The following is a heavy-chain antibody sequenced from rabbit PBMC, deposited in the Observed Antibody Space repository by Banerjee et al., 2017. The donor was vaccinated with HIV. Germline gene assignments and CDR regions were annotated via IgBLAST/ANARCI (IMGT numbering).Heavy chain of an antibody. D-gene: IGHD5-1*01. CDR3: TKDYTGAVGSAYGPTYFDL. V-gene: IGHV1S45*01. Sequence: QEQLEESGGDLVKPEGSLTLTCTASGFSFSSRYYICWVRQAPGKGLEWIACIYGDNSGSAYYASWAKGRFTISKTSSTTVTLQMTSLTAADTATYFCTKDYTGAVGSAYGPTYFDLWGQGTLVTVS. CDR1: GFSFSSRYY. CDR2: IYGDNSGSA. J-gene: IGHJ4*01.